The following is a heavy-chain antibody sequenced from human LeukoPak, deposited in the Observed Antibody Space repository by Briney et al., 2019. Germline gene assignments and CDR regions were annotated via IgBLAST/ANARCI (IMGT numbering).Heavy chain of an antibody. Sequence: GGSLRLSCAASGFTFSSYEMNSVRQAPGKGLEWVSYISSRGGTIYYADSVKGRFTISRDNAKNSLYLQVNSLRAEDTAVYYCARDKGDYSFDYWGQGTLVTVSS. V-gene: IGHV3-48*03. J-gene: IGHJ4*02. CDR2: ISSRGGTI. CDR3: ARDKGDYSFDY. D-gene: IGHD2-21*02. CDR1: GFTFSSYE.